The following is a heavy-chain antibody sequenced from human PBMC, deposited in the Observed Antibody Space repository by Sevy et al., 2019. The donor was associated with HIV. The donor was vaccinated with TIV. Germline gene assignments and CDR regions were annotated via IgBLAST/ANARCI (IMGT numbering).Heavy chain of an antibody. CDR1: GFTFSSYA. CDR2: ISYDGSNK. Sequence: GGSLRLSCAASGFTFSSYAMHWVRQAPGKGLEWVAVISYDGSNKYHADSVKGRFTISRDNSKNTLYLQMNSLRAEDTAVYYCARDPRWGTPTSYYYYYYMDVWGKGTTVTVSS. J-gene: IGHJ6*03. CDR3: ARDPRWGTPTSYYYYYYMDV. V-gene: IGHV3-30-3*01. D-gene: IGHD3-16*01.